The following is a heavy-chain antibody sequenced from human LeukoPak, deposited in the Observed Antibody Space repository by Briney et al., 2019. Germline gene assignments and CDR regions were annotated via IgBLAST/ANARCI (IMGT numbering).Heavy chain of an antibody. Sequence: SVKVSCKASGGTFSNYAINWARQAPGQGLEWMGRIIPILGVANYAQKFQGRVTINADKSTNTAYMELSSLRSEDTAVYYCAREDPTKSGYYFYAFDIWGQGTMVTVSS. CDR1: GGTFSNYA. J-gene: IGHJ3*02. D-gene: IGHD3-22*01. CDR3: AREDPTKSGYYFYAFDI. CDR2: IIPILGVA. V-gene: IGHV1-69*04.